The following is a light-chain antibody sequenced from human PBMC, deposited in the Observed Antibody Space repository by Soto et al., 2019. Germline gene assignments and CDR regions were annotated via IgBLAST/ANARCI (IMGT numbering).Light chain of an antibody. CDR1: SSDVGGYTS. Sequence: QSVLTQPASVSGSPGQTITISCTGPSSDVGGYTSVSWYQQHPGKAPKRLIYDVTYRPSGVSTRFSGSKSGNTASLTISGLQAEDEADYYCSSFTSSILMFSGGTKLTVL. CDR3: SSFTSSILM. J-gene: IGLJ3*02. CDR2: DVT. V-gene: IGLV2-14*01.